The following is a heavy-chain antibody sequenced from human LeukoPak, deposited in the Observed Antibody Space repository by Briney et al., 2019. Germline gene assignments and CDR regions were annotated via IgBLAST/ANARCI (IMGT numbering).Heavy chain of an antibody. CDR3: ARGTAAVNFPFDY. Sequence: SVKVSCKASGGTFSSYALSWVRQAPGQGLEWMGGIIPIFGTANYAQKFQGRVTITADESTSTAYMELSSLRSEDTAVYYCARGTAAVNFPFDYWGQGTLVTVSS. CDR1: GGTFSSYA. J-gene: IGHJ4*02. D-gene: IGHD6-13*01. V-gene: IGHV1-69*01. CDR2: IIPIFGTA.